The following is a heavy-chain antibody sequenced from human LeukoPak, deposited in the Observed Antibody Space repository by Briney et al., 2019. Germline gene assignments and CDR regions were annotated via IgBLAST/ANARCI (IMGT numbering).Heavy chain of an antibody. D-gene: IGHD2-21*01. CDR1: GFTFSNYA. J-gene: IGHJ3*02. CDR3: ARLMVVIALKGAAFDI. CDR2: VSRDGNNK. V-gene: IGHV3-30-3*01. Sequence: GGSLRLSCAASGFTFSNYAIHWVRQAPGKGLEWVAFVSRDGNNKYYRDSVKARFTISRDNSKNTLYLQMNSLRPEDTAVYYCARLMVVIALKGAAFDIWGQGTVVSVSS.